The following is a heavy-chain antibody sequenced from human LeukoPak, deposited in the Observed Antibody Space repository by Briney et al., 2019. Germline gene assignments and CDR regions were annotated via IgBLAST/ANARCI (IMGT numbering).Heavy chain of an antibody. CDR1: GGTFSSYA. D-gene: IGHD2-21*01. V-gene: IGHV1-69*13. CDR2: IIPIFGTA. Sequence: GASVKVSCKASGGTFSSYAISWVRQAPGQGLEWMGRIIPIFGTANYAQKFQGRVTITADESTSTAYMELSSLRSEDTAVYYCASGWIHCGGDCGTPFDYWGQGTLVTVSS. J-gene: IGHJ4*02. CDR3: ASGWIHCGGDCGTPFDY.